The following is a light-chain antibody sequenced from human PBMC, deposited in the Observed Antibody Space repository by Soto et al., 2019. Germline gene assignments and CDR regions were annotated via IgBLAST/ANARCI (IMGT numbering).Light chain of an antibody. J-gene: IGKJ2*01. CDR1: QSLAYSDGNTY. CDR2: KVS. V-gene: IGKV2-30*01. Sequence: DVVMTQSPLSLPVTLGQPASISCRSSQSLAYSDGNTYLNWFQQRPGQSPRRLIYKVSNRDSGVPDSFSGSGSGTDFTLKISRVEAEDVGVYYCRQGTHWPPYTFGQGTKLEIK. CDR3: RQGTHWPPYT.